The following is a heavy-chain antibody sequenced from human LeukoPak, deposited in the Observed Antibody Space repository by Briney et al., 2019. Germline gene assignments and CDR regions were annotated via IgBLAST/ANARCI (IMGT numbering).Heavy chain of an antibody. D-gene: IGHD3-16*01. Sequence: PSETLSLTCAVYGGSFSGYYWSWIRQPPGKGLEWIGYIYYSGSTYYNPSLKSRLTISVDTSKNQFSLKLSSVTAADTAVYYCARGGGAADYWGQGTLVTVSS. CDR2: IYYSGST. CDR1: GGSFSGYY. J-gene: IGHJ4*02. CDR3: ARGGGAADY. V-gene: IGHV4-30-4*08.